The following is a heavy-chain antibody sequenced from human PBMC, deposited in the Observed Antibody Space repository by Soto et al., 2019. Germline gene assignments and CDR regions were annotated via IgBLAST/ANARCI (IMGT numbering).Heavy chain of an antibody. V-gene: IGHV1-8*01. Sequence: ASVKVSCKASGYTFTSYDINWVRQATGQGLEWMGWMNPNSGNTGYAQKFQGRVTMTRNTSISTAYMELSSLRSEDTAVYYCARETYYYDSSVPGNWFDPWGQGTLVTVSS. CDR3: ARETYYYDSSVPGNWFDP. CDR2: MNPNSGNT. CDR1: GYTFTSYD. J-gene: IGHJ5*02. D-gene: IGHD3-22*01.